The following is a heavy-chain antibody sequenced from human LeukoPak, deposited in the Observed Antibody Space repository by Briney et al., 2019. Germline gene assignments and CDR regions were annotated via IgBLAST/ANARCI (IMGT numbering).Heavy chain of an antibody. Sequence: GGSLRLSCAASGFTFSSYATSWVRQAPGKGLEWVSAISGSGGSTYYADSVKGRFTISRDNSKNTLYLQMNSLRAEDTAVYYCAKAIVVVPAASRSLYFQHWGQGTLVTVSS. J-gene: IGHJ1*01. V-gene: IGHV3-23*01. D-gene: IGHD2-2*01. CDR1: GFTFSSYA. CDR3: AKAIVVVPAASRSLYFQH. CDR2: ISGSGGST.